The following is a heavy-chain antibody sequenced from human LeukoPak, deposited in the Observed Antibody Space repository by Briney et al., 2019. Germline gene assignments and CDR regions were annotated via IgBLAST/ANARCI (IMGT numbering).Heavy chain of an antibody. CDR3: ARDQETTHYFDY. CDR1: GFTFSSYE. V-gene: IGHV3-48*03. J-gene: IGHJ4*02. D-gene: IGHD4-17*01. CDR2: ISSSGNSI. Sequence: TGGSLRLSCAASGFTFSSYEMNWVRQAPGKGLEWISYISSSGNSIYYADSVKGRFTISRDDAKNSLYLQMNSLRAEDTAVYYCARDQETTHYFDYWGQGTLVTVSS.